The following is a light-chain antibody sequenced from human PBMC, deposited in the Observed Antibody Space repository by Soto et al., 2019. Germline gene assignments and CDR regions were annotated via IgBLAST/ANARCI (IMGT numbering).Light chain of an antibody. CDR3: CSYAGSPRYV. V-gene: IGLV2-11*01. CDR2: DVS. Sequence: QSVLTQPRSVSWAPGQSVTISCTGTSSDVGGYNYVSWYQQHPGKAPKVMIYDVSERPSGVPDRFSGSKSGNTASLTISGLQAEDEADYYCCSYAGSPRYVLGTGTKLTVL. J-gene: IGLJ1*01. CDR1: SSDVGGYNY.